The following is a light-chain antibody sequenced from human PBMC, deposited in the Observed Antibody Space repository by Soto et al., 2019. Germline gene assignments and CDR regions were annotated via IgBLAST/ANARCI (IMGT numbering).Light chain of an antibody. CDR1: QSIANNY. CDR2: EAS. Sequence: VLTQSPGTLSLSPGDRATLSCRAGQSIANNYLAWFQQKSGQAPRLLIYEASIRATGIPDRFSGSGSGTDFTLTISRLEPEDFAVYSCQLYGTSSAFGQGTKVEVK. J-gene: IGKJ1*01. V-gene: IGKV3-20*01. CDR3: QLYGTSSA.